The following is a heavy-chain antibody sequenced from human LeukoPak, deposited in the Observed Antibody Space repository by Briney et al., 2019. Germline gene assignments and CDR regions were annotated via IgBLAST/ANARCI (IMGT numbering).Heavy chain of an antibody. Sequence: GGSLRLSCAASGFTFSSYEMNWVRQAPGKGLEWVSYISSSGSTIYYADSVKGRFTVSRDNAKNSLYLQMNSLRAEDTALYYCARDVAPYYYDSSGYYKGDYFDYWGQGTLVTVSS. CDR1: GFTFSSYE. D-gene: IGHD3-22*01. CDR2: ISSSGSTI. J-gene: IGHJ4*02. CDR3: ARDVAPYYYDSSGYYKGDYFDY. V-gene: IGHV3-48*03.